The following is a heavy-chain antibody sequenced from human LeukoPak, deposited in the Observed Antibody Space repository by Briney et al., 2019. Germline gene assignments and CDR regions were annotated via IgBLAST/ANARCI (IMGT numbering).Heavy chain of an antibody. CDR2: ISGSGGST. V-gene: IGHV3-23*01. D-gene: IGHD5-12*01. CDR3: AKQYSGYGEVYYYMDV. Sequence: PGGSLRLSCAASGFTFSSYAMSWVRQAPGKGLEWVAAISGSGGSTYYADSVKGRFTISRDNSKNTLYLQMNSLRAEDKAGYYRAKQYSGYGEVYYYMDVWGKGTTVTVSS. J-gene: IGHJ6*03. CDR1: GFTFSSYA.